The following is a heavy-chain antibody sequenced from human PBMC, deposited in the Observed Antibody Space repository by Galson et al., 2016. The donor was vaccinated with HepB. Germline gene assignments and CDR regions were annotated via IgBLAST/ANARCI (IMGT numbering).Heavy chain of an antibody. D-gene: IGHD2-21*01. CDR2: FFYSGSA. J-gene: IGHJ4*02. CDR1: GGSVSSVDYC. V-gene: IGHV4-30-4*08. Sequence: TLSPTCTVSGGSVSSVDYCWNWIRQPPGKGLEWIGYFFYSGSAYSNPTPKSPVAISVETSNNQFSLKLRSLTVADTAMYFCATSRGLIAPELENWGQGILVTVSS. CDR3: ATSRGLIAPELEN.